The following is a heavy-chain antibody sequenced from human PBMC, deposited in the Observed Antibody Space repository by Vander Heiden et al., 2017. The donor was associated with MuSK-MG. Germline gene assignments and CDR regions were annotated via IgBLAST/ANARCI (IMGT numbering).Heavy chain of an antibody. D-gene: IGHD3-10*01. CDR1: GGSITNTNYY. V-gene: IGHV4-39*01. J-gene: IGHJ6*03. Sequence: QLQLQESGPGLVKPSETLSLTCTVSGGSITNTNYYWAWIRQPPGKGLEWIGTIHFVGSTYSNPSLKSRVTASLDTSKNQFSLRLSSVTAADTAVYYCARAAGDTIQNYYYFMDVWGKGTTVTVSS. CDR2: IHFVGST. CDR3: ARAAGDTIQNYYYFMDV.